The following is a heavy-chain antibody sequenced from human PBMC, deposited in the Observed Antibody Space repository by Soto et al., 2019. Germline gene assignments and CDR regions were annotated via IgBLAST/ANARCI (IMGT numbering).Heavy chain of an antibody. V-gene: IGHV3-9*01. D-gene: IGHD2-21*01. J-gene: IGHJ4*02. CDR3: VGDFGY. CDR1: GFTFDDYA. Sequence: EVQLVESGGGSVQPGRSLRLSCAASGFTFDDYAMHWVRQAPGKGLEWVSGISWNSGSIVYADSVKGRFTISRDNAKNSLYLKMNSLTAEDTALYYWVGDFGYWGQGTLVTVSS. CDR2: ISWNSGSI.